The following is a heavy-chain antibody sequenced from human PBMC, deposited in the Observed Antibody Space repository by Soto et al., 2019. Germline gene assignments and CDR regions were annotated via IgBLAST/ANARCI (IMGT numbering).Heavy chain of an antibody. CDR1: GYSFTTSW. Sequence: GESLKISCKGSGYSFTTSWIGWVRQMPGKGLEWMGIIYTGDSDTRYSPSFQGQVIISADKSISTAYLQWSSLKASDTAMYYCAKEGGLSGSYYISSSYYFDYWGQGTLVTVSS. J-gene: IGHJ4*02. V-gene: IGHV5-51*01. CDR3: AKEGGLSGSYYISSSYYFDY. D-gene: IGHD1-26*01. CDR2: IYTGDSDT.